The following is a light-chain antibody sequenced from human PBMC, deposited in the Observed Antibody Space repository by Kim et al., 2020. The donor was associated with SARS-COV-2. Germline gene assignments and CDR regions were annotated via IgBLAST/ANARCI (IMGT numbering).Light chain of an antibody. CDR2: LNSDGSH. CDR1: SGHSGYA. Sequence: LTCTLSSGHSGYAIAWHQQQPEKGPRYLMKLNSDGSHRKGEGIPDRFSVSSSGAERYLTISSLQSEDEADYYCQAWDTAVQGVFGGGTQLTVL. CDR3: QAWDTAVQGV. V-gene: IGLV4-69*01. J-gene: IGLJ3*02.